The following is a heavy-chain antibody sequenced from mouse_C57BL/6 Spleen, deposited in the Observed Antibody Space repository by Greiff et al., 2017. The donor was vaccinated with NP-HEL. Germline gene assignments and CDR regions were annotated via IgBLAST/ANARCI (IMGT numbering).Heavy chain of an antibody. J-gene: IGHJ3*01. CDR3: ARREETGTSSWFAY. V-gene: IGHV1-61*01. CDR2: IYPSDSET. CDR1: GYTFTSYW. D-gene: IGHD4-1*01. Sequence: QVQLQQSGAELVRPGSSVKLSCKASGYTFTSYWMDWVKQRPGQGLEWIGNIYPSDSETHYNQKFKDKATLTVDKSSSTAYMQLSSLTSEDSAVYYCARREETGTSSWFAYWGQGTLVTVSA.